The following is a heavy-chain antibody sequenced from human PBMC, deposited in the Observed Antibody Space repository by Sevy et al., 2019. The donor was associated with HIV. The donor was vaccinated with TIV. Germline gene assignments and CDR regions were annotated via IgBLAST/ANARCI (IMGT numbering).Heavy chain of an antibody. D-gene: IGHD2-15*01. CDR1: GFTFSTYA. CDR2: MSYDGGTK. J-gene: IGHJ4*02. Sequence: GGSLRLSCAASGFTFSTYAMHWVRQAPGKGLEWVAIMSYDGGTKFYADSVKGRFTISRDNAKNSLYLQMNSLRAEDTAVYYCARDPRRTNCPLDYWGQGTLVTVSS. CDR3: ARDPRRTNCPLDY. V-gene: IGHV3-30-3*01.